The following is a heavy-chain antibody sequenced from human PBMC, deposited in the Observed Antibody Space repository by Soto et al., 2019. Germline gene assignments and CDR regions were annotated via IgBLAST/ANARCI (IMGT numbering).Heavy chain of an antibody. V-gene: IGHV4-34*01. J-gene: IGHJ5*02. D-gene: IGHD2-2*01. CDR1: GGSFSGYY. CDR3: ARSRVVPAARFDP. Sequence: QVQLQQWGAGLLKPSETLSLTCAVYGGSFSGYYWSWIRQPPGKGLEWIGEINHSGSTNYNPSLKSRVTISVDTSKNQFSLKLSSVTAADPAVYYCARSRVVPAARFDPWGQGTLVTVSS. CDR2: INHSGST.